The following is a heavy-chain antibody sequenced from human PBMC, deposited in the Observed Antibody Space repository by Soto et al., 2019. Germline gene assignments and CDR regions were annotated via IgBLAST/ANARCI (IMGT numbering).Heavy chain of an antibody. CDR3: ARGRYCLTGRCFPNWFDS. CDR2: IYKSATT. V-gene: IGHV4-30-4*01. Sequence: SETLSLTCSVSGDSISNLDYFWAWIRQPPGQALEYIGYIYKSATTYYNPSFESRVVISVDTSKSQFSLNVTSVTAADTAVYFCARGRYCLTGRCFPNWFDSWGQGALVTVSS. CDR1: GDSISNLDYF. D-gene: IGHD7-27*01. J-gene: IGHJ5*01.